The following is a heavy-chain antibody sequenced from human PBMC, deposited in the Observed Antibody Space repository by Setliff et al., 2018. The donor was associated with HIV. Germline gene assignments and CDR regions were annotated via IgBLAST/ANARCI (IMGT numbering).Heavy chain of an antibody. CDR1: GYIFTNYA. CDR3: ARGWATGANSSPLDV. V-gene: IGHV1-2*06. J-gene: IGHJ6*04. CDR2: INPNSGGT. Sequence: ASVKVSCKASGYIFTNYAIHWVRQAPGQGLEWIGRINPNSGGTNYAQRFQGRVTMTRDTSISTAYMEMTSLRSDDTAVYYCARGWATGANSSPLDVWGEGTTVTVSS. D-gene: IGHD6-6*01.